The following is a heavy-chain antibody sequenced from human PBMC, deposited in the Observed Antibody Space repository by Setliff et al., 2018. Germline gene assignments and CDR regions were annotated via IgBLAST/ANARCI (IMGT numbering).Heavy chain of an antibody. V-gene: IGHV2-26*01. CDR2: IFSNDEK. D-gene: IGHD3-22*01. CDR1: GFSLSNARMG. CDR3: ARYYYDSSAYYPFLY. J-gene: IGHJ4*02. Sequence: GPTLVNPTEPLTLTCTVSGFSLSNARMGVSWIRQPPGKTLEWLAHIFSNDEKSYSTSLESRLTISKDTSKSQVVLTMTNMDPADTATYYCARYYYDSSAYYPFLYWGQGMLVTVS.